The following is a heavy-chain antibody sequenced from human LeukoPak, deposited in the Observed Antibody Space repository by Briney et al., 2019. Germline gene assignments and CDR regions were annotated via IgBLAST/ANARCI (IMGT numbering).Heavy chain of an antibody. J-gene: IGHJ4*02. Sequence: SETLSLTCTVSGGSIRSRGYYWGWIRQPPGRGLEWIANIYDSGSTDYNPSLRSRVTISVDISKNQLSLKVTSVIAADTAVYYCARGRAGDSSGWYSRTGFDYWGQGTLVTVSS. CDR1: GGSIRSRGYY. V-gene: IGHV4-39*01. D-gene: IGHD6-19*01. CDR3: ARGRAGDSSGWYSRTGFDY. CDR2: IYDSGST.